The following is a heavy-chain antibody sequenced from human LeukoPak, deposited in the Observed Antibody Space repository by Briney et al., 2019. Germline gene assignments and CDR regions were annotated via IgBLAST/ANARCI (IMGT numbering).Heavy chain of an antibody. J-gene: IGHJ4*02. CDR1: GYTFGSYD. V-gene: IGHV1-8*01. D-gene: IGHD1-26*01. CDR3: LRGLRAGFIEEVTSI. CDR2: MNPNSGDT. Sequence: GASVKVSCKASGYTFGSYDINWVRQSTGQGLEWMGWMNPNSGDTGYAQKFQGRVTMTRSTAISTAYMELYSLRSEDTAVYYCLRGLRAGFIEEVTSIWGQGTLVTVSS.